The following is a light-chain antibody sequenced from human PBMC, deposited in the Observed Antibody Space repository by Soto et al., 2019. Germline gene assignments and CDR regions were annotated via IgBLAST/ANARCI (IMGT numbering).Light chain of an antibody. V-gene: IGKV3-15*01. CDR2: FAS. CDR3: QQDNKWPLT. CDR1: QSVSNN. J-gene: IGKJ4*01. Sequence: EIVMTQSPATLSVSPGERATLSCRASQSVSNNLAWYQQKPGQAPRLLIYFASTRTTGILARFSGSGSGTEFTLTISSLQSEDFAVYYCQQDNKWPLTFGGGTKVETK.